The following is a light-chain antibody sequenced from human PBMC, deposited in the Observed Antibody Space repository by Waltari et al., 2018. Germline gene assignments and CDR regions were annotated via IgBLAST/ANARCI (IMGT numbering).Light chain of an antibody. CDR2: INSDGSH. J-gene: IGLJ3*02. Sequence: QLVLTQSPSASASLGASVKPTCTLIGGRSTNLIAWHPQQPEKGPRFLMRINSDGSHIKGDEIPDRFSGSSSGAEHYLTISSVQSEDEADYYCESGGHGTWVFGGGTKLTVL. CDR1: GGRSTNL. V-gene: IGLV4-69*01. CDR3: ESGGHGTWV.